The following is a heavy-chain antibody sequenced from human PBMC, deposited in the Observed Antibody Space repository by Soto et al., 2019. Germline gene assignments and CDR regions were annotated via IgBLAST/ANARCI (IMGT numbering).Heavy chain of an antibody. CDR1: GGSISSYY. V-gene: IGHV4-59*08. D-gene: IGHD5-18*01. CDR3: PSRYGSFFDY. J-gene: IGHJ4*02. CDR2: IYYSGST. Sequence: PSETLSLTCTVSGGSISSYYWSWIRQPPGKGLEWIGYIYYSGSTNYNPSLKRRVTISVDTSKNQFSLKLSSVTAADTAVYYWPSRYGSFFDYWGQGTLVTVSS.